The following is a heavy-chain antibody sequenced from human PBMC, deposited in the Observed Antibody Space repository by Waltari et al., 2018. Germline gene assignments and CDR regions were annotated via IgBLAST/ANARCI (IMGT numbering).Heavy chain of an antibody. CDR3: AKERYDSSGYDY. CDR2: IRYDGSNK. Sequence: QVQLVESGGGVVQPGGSLRLSCAASRFTFSSYGMHWVRQAPGKGLEWVAFIRYDGSNKYYADSVKGRFTISRDNSKNTLYLQMNSLRAEDTAVYYCAKERYDSSGYDYWGQGTLVTVSS. D-gene: IGHD3-22*01. CDR1: RFTFSSYG. V-gene: IGHV3-30*02. J-gene: IGHJ4*02.